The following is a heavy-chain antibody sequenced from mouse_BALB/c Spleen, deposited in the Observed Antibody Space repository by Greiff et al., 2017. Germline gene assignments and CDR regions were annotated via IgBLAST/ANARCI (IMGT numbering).Heavy chain of an antibody. CDR2: INPSTGYT. D-gene: IGHD2-4*01. CDR3: ARLGITSWFAY. CDR1: GYTFTSYW. Sequence: VQLQQSGAELAKPGASVKMSCKASGYTFTSYWMHWVKQRPGQGLEWIGYINPSTGYTEYNQKFKDKATLTADKSSSTAYMQLSSLTSEDSAVYYCARLGITSWFAYWGQGTLVTVSA. V-gene: IGHV1-7*01. J-gene: IGHJ3*01.